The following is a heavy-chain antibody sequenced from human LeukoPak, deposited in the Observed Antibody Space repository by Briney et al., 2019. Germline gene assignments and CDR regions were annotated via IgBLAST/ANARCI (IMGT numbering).Heavy chain of an antibody. CDR1: GGSFSSSSYY. Sequence: PSETLSLTCTVSGGSFSSSSYYWGRIRQPPGKGLEWNGSIDYSGSTYYNPSLKSRVTISKDTSKNQFSLKLSSVTAADTAVYYCARHMGRWLQLSFDYWGQGTLVTVSS. D-gene: IGHD5-24*01. V-gene: IGHV4-39*01. CDR2: IDYSGST. CDR3: ARHMGRWLQLSFDY. J-gene: IGHJ4*02.